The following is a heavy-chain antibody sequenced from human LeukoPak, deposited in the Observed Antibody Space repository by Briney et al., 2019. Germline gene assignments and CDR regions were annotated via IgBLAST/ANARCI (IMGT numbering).Heavy chain of an antibody. CDR3: ARAGLLWFGEPTGGFDY. Sequence: PSETLSLTCTVSGGSISSYYWSWIRQPPGKGLEWIGSIYHSGSTYYNPSLKSRVTISVDTSKNQFSLKLSSVTAADTAVYYCARAGLLWFGEPTGGFDYWGQGTLVTVSS. CDR2: IYHSGST. J-gene: IGHJ4*02. V-gene: IGHV4-59*12. D-gene: IGHD3-10*01. CDR1: GGSISSYY.